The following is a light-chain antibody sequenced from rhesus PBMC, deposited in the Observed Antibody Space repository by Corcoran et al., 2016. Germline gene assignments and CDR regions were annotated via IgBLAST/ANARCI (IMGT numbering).Light chain of an antibody. Sequence: DIQLTQSPSSLSASVGDRVTITCRASQGISSYLAWYQQKSGKAPKLLIYAASNLQSGVPSRFSGSGSGTEFTLTISSLQPEDFATYYCQQRNSYPFTFGPGTKLDIK. CDR1: QGISSY. J-gene: IGKJ3*01. CDR2: AAS. V-gene: IGKV1-38*01. CDR3: QQRNSYPFT.